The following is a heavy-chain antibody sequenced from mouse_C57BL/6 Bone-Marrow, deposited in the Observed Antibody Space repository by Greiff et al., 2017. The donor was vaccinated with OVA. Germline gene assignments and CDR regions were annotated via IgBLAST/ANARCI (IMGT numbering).Heavy chain of an antibody. CDR3: ARYRMSLYGSSSCFAY. D-gene: IGHD1-1*01. J-gene: IGHJ3*01. CDR1: GYTFTSYT. V-gene: IGHV1-4*01. CDR2: INPSSGDT. Sequence: VQLQQSGAELARPGASVKMSCKASGYTFTSYTMHWVKQRPGQGLEWIGYINPSSGDTKYNQKFKGKATLTADKSSSTAYMQLSSLTSDDSAEYYCARYRMSLYGSSSCFAYWGQGTLVTVSA.